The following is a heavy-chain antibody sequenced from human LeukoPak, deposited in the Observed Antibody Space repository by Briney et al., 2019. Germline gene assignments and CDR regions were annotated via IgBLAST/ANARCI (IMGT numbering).Heavy chain of an antibody. CDR1: GFTFSSYA. D-gene: IGHD2-2*02. CDR2: ISGSGGST. CDR3: AKGRTAYCSSTSCYTIDY. V-gene: IGHV3-23*01. Sequence: GGSLRLSCAAPGFTFSSYAMSWVRQAPGKGLEWVSGISGSGGSTYYADSVKGRFTISRDNSKNTLYLQMNSQRAEDTAVYYCAKGRTAYCSSTSCYTIDYWGQGTLVTVSS. J-gene: IGHJ4*02.